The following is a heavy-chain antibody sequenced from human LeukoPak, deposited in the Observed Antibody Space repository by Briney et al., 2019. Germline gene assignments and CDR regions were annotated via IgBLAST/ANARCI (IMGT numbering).Heavy chain of an antibody. J-gene: IGHJ5*01. V-gene: IGHV1-24*01. CDR2: FDPEDGET. CDR3: ATARFLEWLLRDNWFDP. D-gene: IGHD3-3*01. Sequence: ASVKVSCKVSGYTLTELSMHWVRQAPGKGLEWMGGFDPEDGETIYAQKFQGRVTMTEDTSTDTAYMELSSLRSEDTAVYYCATARFLEWLLRDNWFDPWGQGTLVTVSS. CDR1: GYTLTELS.